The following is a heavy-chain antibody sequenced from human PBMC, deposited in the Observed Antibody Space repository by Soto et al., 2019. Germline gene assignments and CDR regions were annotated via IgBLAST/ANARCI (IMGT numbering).Heavy chain of an antibody. D-gene: IGHD3-22*01. CDR2: IYHSGST. J-gene: IGHJ4*02. V-gene: IGHV4-30-2*01. CDR3: ARAGYYYDSRGTKRSLNVDH. CDR1: GGSISSGGYS. Sequence: SETLSLTCAVSGGSISSGGYSWSWIRQPPGKGLEWIGYIYHSGSTYYNPSLKSRVTISVDTSKNQFSLKLSSVTAADTAIYYCARAGYYYDSRGTKRSLNVDHWGQGTLVTV.